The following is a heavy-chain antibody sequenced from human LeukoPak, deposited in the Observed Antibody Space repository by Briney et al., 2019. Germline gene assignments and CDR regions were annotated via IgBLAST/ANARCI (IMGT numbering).Heavy chain of an antibody. J-gene: IGHJ4*02. D-gene: IGHD1-26*01. CDR3: AREASGSHRGSFDY. Sequence: VASVKVSCKASGYTFTSYDINWVRQATGQGLEWMGWMNPNSGNTGYAQKFQGRVTMTRNTSISTAYMELSSLRSEDTAVYYCAREASGSHRGSFDYWGQGTLVTVSS. CDR1: GYTFTSYD. V-gene: IGHV1-8*02. CDR2: MNPNSGNT.